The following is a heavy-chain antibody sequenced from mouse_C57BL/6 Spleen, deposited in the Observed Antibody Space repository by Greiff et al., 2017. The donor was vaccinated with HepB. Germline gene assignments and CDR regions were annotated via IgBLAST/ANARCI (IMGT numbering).Heavy chain of an antibody. V-gene: IGHV5-16*01. CDR2: INYDGSST. Sequence: EVMLVESEGGLVQPGSSMKLSCTASGFTFSDYFMAWVRQVPEKGLEWVANINYDGSSTYYLDSLKSRFIISRDNAKNILSLQMSSLKSEDTATYYCARSRGNYAMDYWGQGTSVTVSS. CDR1: GFTFSDYF. D-gene: IGHD1-1*02. CDR3: ARSRGNYAMDY. J-gene: IGHJ4*01.